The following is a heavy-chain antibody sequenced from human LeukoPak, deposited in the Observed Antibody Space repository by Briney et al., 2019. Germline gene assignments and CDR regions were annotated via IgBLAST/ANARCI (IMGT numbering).Heavy chain of an antibody. J-gene: IGHJ4*02. CDR2: IYYSGST. V-gene: IGHV4-59*11. CDR3: ARDQGYYFDY. CDR1: GGSISSHY. Sequence: SETLSLTCTVSGGSISSHYWSWIRQPPGKGLEWIGYIYYSGSTNYNPSLKSRVTISVDTSKNQFSLKLSSVTAADTAVYYCARDQGYYFDYWAREPWSPSPQ.